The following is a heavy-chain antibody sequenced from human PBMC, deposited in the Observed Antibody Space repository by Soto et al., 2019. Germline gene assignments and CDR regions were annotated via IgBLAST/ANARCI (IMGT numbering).Heavy chain of an antibody. V-gene: IGHV3-53*04. CDR1: GFTVSGNY. D-gene: IGHD3-10*01. J-gene: IGHJ6*03. CDR2: LYSGGTT. CDR3: ARPVWGLWFGYMDV. Sequence: EVQLVESGGGLVQPGGSLRLSCAVSGFTVSGNYMSWVRQAPGKGLEWVSVLYSGGTTYYADSVKGRFTISRHNSNNTLFLQMDSLRVDDTAIYYCARPVWGLWFGYMDVWGKGTTVTVSS.